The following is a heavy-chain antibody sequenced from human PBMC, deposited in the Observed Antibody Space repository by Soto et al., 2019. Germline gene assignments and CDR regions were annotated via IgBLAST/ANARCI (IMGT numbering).Heavy chain of an antibody. CDR1: GFTFSSYW. CDR2: INSDGGST. V-gene: IGHV3-74*01. CDR3: AVAVAGPTATAY. J-gene: IGHJ4*02. Sequence: EVQLVESGGGLVQPGGSLRLSCAASGFTFSSYWRHWVRQAPGKGLVWVSRINSDGGSTSYADSVKGRFTISRHNAKKTLYLEMSSLAAQDTLVHYSAVAVAGPTATAYWGQGALLTASP. D-gene: IGHD2-15*01.